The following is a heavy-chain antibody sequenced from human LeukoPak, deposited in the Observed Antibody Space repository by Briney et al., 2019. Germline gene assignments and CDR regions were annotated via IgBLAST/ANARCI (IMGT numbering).Heavy chain of an antibody. D-gene: IGHD3-22*01. CDR2: ISAYNSHT. J-gene: IGHJ3*02. V-gene: IGHV1-18*01. Sequence: ASVKVSCKASGYTFSNYGINWVRQAPGQGLEWMGWISAYNSHTYYAQRLQGRVTMTTDTSTSTAYMELRSLRSDDTAVYHCARGLTEYDSSGYYYEAAFDIWGQGTMVTVSS. CDR3: ARGLTEYDSSGYYYEAAFDI. CDR1: GYTFSNYG.